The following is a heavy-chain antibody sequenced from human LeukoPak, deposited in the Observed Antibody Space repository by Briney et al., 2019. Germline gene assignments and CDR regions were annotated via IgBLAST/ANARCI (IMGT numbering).Heavy chain of an antibody. Sequence: GGSLRLSCAASGFTVSSNYMSWVRQATGKGLEWVSVIYSGGSTYYADSVKGRFTISRDNSKNTLYLQMNSLRAEDTAVYYCAREGKYYYGSGSLYFDLWGRGTLVTVSS. V-gene: IGHV3-66*01. CDR3: AREGKYYYGSGSLYFDL. CDR2: IYSGGST. J-gene: IGHJ2*01. CDR1: GFTVSSNY. D-gene: IGHD3-10*01.